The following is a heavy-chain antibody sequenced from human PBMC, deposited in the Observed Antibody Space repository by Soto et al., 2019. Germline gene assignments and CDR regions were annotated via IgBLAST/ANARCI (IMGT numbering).Heavy chain of an antibody. CDR1: GFTFSPYA. D-gene: IGHD6-13*01. J-gene: IGHJ4*02. Sequence: TGGSLRLSCAASGFTFSPYAMHWVRQAPGKGLEWVSVISFDGSNKYYADSVKGRFTISRDNSEKKLYLQMKRLTAEDTAVYYCAKDGDRGSYFFVYWGPGTLVTVSS. CDR3: AKDGDRGSYFFVY. CDR2: ISFDGSNK. V-gene: IGHV3-30-3*01.